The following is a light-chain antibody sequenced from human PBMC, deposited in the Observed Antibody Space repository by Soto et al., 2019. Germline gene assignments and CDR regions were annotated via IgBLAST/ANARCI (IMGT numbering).Light chain of an antibody. Sequence: EILLTQSPATLSLSPGESATLSCRASQSVSSYLIWYQQKPGQAPRLLIYDAVNRANGIPARLSGSGSGTDFTLTIRSLEPEDFAIYYCQQRSKWPTFGQGTKVDIK. CDR2: DAV. CDR3: QQRSKWPT. J-gene: IGKJ1*01. CDR1: QSVSSY. V-gene: IGKV3-11*01.